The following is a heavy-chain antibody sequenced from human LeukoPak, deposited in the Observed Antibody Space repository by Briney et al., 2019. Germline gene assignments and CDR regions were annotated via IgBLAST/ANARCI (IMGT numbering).Heavy chain of an antibody. Sequence: SQTLSLTCTVSGGSISSGSYYWSWIRQPAGKGLEWIGRIYTSGSTNYNPSLKSRVTMSVDTSKNQFSLKLSSVTAADTAVYYCARGATLQYCSGGSCYWSWFDPWGQGTLVTVSS. D-gene: IGHD2-15*01. CDR1: GGSISSGSYY. V-gene: IGHV4-61*02. J-gene: IGHJ5*02. CDR2: IYTSGST. CDR3: ARGATLQYCSGGSCYWSWFDP.